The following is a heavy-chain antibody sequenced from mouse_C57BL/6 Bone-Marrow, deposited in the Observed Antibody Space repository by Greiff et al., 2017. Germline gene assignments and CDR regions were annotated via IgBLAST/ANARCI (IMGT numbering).Heavy chain of an antibody. D-gene: IGHD2-3*01. CDR1: GFTFTDYY. V-gene: IGHV7-3*01. J-gene: IGHJ4*01. CDR2: IRNKANGYTT. Sequence: EVKLVESEGGLVQPGGSLSLSCAASGFTFTDYYMSWVRQPPGKALEWLGFIRNKANGYTTEYSASVKGRFTISRDNSQSILYLQMNALRAEDSATYYCARLGTTMDYWGQGTSVTVSS. CDR3: ARLGTTMDY.